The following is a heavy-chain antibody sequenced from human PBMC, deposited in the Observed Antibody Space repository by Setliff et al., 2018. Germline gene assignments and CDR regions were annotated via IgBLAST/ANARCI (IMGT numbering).Heavy chain of an antibody. CDR1: GGSISSDSDY. CDR3: ANSAYLRELDY. J-gene: IGHJ4*02. V-gene: IGHV4-61*02. CDR2: IYASGST. Sequence: SETLSLTCTVSGGSISSDSDYWSWIRQSAGKGLEWIGRIYASGSTEYNPSLGSRVTISVDTSRNQFSLQLTSVTAADAAVYYCANSAYLRELDYWGPGTLVTVS. D-gene: IGHD1-26*01.